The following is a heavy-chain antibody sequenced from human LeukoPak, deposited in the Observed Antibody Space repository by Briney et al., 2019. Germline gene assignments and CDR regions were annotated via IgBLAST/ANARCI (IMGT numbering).Heavy chain of an antibody. Sequence: QPGGSLRLSCAASGFTFSSYAMHWVRQAPGKGLEWVAVISYDGSNKYYADSVKGRFTISRDNSKNTLYLQMNSLRAEDTAVYYCARVYGYLDWFDPWGQGTLVTVSS. CDR2: ISYDGSNK. J-gene: IGHJ5*02. CDR1: GFTFSSYA. V-gene: IGHV3-30*04. CDR3: ARVYGYLDWFDP. D-gene: IGHD5-24*01.